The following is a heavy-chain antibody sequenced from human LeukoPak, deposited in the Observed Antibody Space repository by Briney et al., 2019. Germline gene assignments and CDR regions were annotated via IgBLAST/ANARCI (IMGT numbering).Heavy chain of an antibody. J-gene: IGHJ4*02. Sequence: GGSLRLSCAASGFTVSSNYMSWVRQAPGKGLEWVSVIYSGGSTYYADSVKGRFTISRDNSKNTLYLQMNSLRAEDTAVYYCARGSNYYGSGSYYGSSPFDYWGQGTLVTVSS. CDR3: ARGSNYYGSGSYYGSSPFDY. CDR1: GFTVSSNY. CDR2: IYSGGST. V-gene: IGHV3-53*01. D-gene: IGHD3-10*01.